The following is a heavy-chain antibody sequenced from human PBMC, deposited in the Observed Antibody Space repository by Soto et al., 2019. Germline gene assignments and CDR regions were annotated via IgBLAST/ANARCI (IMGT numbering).Heavy chain of an antibody. Sequence: QLQLQESGPGLVKPSETLSLTCAVSDVSISSSRYYWGWIRQPPGKGLECIGSIYFGGNTYYNASLKSRVTISVDTSKNHWSLKVNSGNAADTAVYYCMSHRPWGEIDYWGQGTLVTVSS. J-gene: IGHJ4*02. CDR2: IYFGGNT. CDR3: MSHRPWGEIDY. CDR1: DVSISSSRYY. V-gene: IGHV4-39*01. D-gene: IGHD3-16*01.